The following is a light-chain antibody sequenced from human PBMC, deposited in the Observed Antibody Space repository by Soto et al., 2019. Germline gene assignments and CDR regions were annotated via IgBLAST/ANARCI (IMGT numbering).Light chain of an antibody. V-gene: IGKV3-20*01. Sequence: EIVMTQSPSTLSVSPGERATLSCRASQSFSSNLAWYQQKPGQSPRLVIYDASSRATGIPDRFSGSGSGTDFTLTISRLEPEDFAVYFCYQYDSSPWTFGQGSMVDIK. CDR3: YQYDSSPWT. CDR1: QSFSSN. CDR2: DAS. J-gene: IGKJ1*01.